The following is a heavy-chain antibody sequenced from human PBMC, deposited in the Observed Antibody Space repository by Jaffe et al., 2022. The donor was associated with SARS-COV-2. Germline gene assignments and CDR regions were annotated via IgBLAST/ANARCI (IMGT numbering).Heavy chain of an antibody. CDR2: INAGNGNT. Sequence: QVQLVQSGAEVKKPGASVKVSCKASGYTFTSYAMHWVRQAPGQRLEWMGWINAGNGNTKYSQKFQGRVTITRDTSASTAYMELSSLRSEDTAVYYCTRSGGSRGKNWFDPWGQGTLVTVSS. D-gene: IGHD2-15*01. V-gene: IGHV1-3*01. CDR1: GYTFTSYA. J-gene: IGHJ5*02. CDR3: TRSGGSRGKNWFDP.